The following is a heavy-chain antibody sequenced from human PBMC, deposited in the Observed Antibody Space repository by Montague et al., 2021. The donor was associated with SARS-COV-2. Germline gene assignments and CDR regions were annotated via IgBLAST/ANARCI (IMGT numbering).Heavy chain of an antibody. V-gene: IGHV2-5*02. CDR3: AHKLYGINRRWFDP. J-gene: IGHJ5*02. CDR2: IYWDDAK. Sequence: PALVKPTQTPTLACTFSGFSLTTRGVGVGWIRQPPGKALEWLALIYWDDAKHYSPSLKSRLTITKDTSKNQVVLTMTNMDPVDTATYYCAHKLYGINRRWFDPWGQGTLVTVSS. D-gene: IGHD1-14*01. CDR1: GFSLTTRGVG.